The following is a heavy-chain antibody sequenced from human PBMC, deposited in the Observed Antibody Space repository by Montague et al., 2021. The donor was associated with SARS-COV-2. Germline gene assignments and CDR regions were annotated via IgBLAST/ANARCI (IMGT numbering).Heavy chain of an antibody. CDR2: ISGYNGDT. J-gene: IGHJ4*02. Sequence: SVKVSCKASGYTLDSYGISWVRQAPGQGLEWMGWISGYNGDTHFARKFQGRVTMTTDTSTSTAYMELRSLRSDDTAVYFCARDRSTMIRGVMAYWGQGTRVTVSS. CDR3: ARDRSTMIRGVMAY. CDR1: GYTLDSYG. V-gene: IGHV1-18*01. D-gene: IGHD3-10*01.